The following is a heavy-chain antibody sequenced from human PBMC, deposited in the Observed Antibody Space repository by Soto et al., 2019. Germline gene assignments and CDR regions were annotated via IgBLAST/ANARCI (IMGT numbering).Heavy chain of an antibody. CDR3: AREIYDSSGYYAPFDY. J-gene: IGHJ4*02. V-gene: IGHV3-48*01. D-gene: IGHD3-22*01. CDR2: ISSSSSTI. CDR1: GFTFSSYS. Sequence: EVQLVESGGGLVQPGGSLRLSCAASGFTFSSYSMNWVRQAPGKGLEWVSYISSSSSTIYYADSVKGRFTISRDNAKNSLSLQTNRLRAEDTAVYYCAREIYDSSGYYAPFDYWGQGTLVTVSS.